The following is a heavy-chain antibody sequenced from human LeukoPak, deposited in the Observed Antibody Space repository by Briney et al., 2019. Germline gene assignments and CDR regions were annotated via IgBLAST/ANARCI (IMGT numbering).Heavy chain of an antibody. CDR2: IYYSGST. J-gene: IGHJ4*02. CDR3: ARAGSTVIHY. D-gene: IGHD4-17*01. Sequence: PSETLSLTCTVSGGSISSYYWSWIRQPPGKGLEWIGCIYYSGSTNYNASLKSRVTISVDTSKNQFSLKLSSVTAADTAVYYCARAGSTVIHYWGQGTLVTVSS. CDR1: GGSISSYY. V-gene: IGHV4-59*01.